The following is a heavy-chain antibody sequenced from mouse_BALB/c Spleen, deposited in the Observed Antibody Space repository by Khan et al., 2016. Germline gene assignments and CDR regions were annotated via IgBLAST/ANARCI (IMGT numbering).Heavy chain of an antibody. CDR1: GYSITSDYA. CDR3: ARYGSSYFDY. CDR2: ISYSGST. Sequence: EVQLQESGPGLVKPSQSLSLTCTVTGYSITSDYAWNWIRQFPGNKLEWMGYISYSGSTSYNPSLKSRISITRDTSKHQFFLQLNSVTTEDTATYYCARYGSSYFDYWGQGTTLTVSS. V-gene: IGHV3-2*02. J-gene: IGHJ2*01. D-gene: IGHD1-1*01.